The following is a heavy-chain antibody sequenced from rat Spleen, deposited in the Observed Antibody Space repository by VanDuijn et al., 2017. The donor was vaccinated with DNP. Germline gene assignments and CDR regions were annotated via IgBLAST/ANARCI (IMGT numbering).Heavy chain of an antibody. J-gene: IGHJ1*01. CDR2: INTGSGGT. Sequence: QVQLQQSGAELAKPGSSVKISCKASGYTFTTYYISWIKQTTGQDREYIGYINTGSGGTNYNEKFKGKATLTVDKSSSTAFMQLSSLTPDDSAVYYCARHGRITTVATYWFFDFWGPGTMVTVSS. CDR1: GYTFTTYY. CDR3: ARHGRITTVATYWFFDF. V-gene: IGHV1-43*01. D-gene: IGHD1-3*01.